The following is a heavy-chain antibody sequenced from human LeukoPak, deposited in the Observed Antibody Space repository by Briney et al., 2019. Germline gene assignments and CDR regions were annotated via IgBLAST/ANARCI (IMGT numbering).Heavy chain of an antibody. D-gene: IGHD3-16*01. CDR2: IYYTGNT. J-gene: IGHJ4*02. V-gene: IGHV4-39*02. Sequence: SETLSPTCTVSGGSISSSTYYWGWIRQPPGQGLEWMGAIYYTGNTYYNTSLRSRVTISIDTSKHHFSLKLSSVTAADTALYYCASAPRQGSIGGLDYWGQGTLVTVSS. CDR3: ASAPRQGSIGGLDY. CDR1: GGSISSSTYY.